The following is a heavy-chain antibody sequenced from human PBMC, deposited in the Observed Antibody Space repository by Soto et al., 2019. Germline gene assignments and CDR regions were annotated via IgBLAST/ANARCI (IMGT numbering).Heavy chain of an antibody. CDR1: GATFSSST. CDR3: ATGALTFGGVLNA. J-gene: IGHJ4*02. Sequence: QVQLVQSGADVKKPGSSVKVACKASGATFSSSTFTWVRQAPGQGLEWMGRIKPMFGITNSTQKFQGRLGSTADESTNTVFMDMSSLRSDDTAIYYCATGALTFGGVLNAWGQGTLVTVSS. CDR2: IKPMFGIT. D-gene: IGHD3-16*01. V-gene: IGHV1-69*02.